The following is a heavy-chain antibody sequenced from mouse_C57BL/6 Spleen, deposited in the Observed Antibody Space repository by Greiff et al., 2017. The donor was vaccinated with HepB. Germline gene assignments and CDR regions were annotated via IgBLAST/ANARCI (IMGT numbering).Heavy chain of an antibody. V-gene: IGHV5-17*01. CDR1: GFTFSDYG. CDR3: ARRYYYAMDY. Sequence: EVQLVESGGGLVKPGGSLKLSCAASGFTFSDYGMHWVRQAPEKGLEWVAYISSGSSTIYYADTVKGRFTRSRDNAKNTLFLQMTSLRSEDTAMYYCARRYYYAMDYWGQGTSVTVSS. CDR2: ISSGSSTI. J-gene: IGHJ4*01.